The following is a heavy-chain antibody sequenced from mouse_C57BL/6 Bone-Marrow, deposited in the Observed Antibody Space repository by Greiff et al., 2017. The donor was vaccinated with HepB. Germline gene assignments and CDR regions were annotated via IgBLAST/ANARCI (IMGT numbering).Heavy chain of an antibody. V-gene: IGHV1-67*01. CDR3: AGGVLRATEAMDY. CDR2: ISTYYGDA. Sequence: QVHVKQSGPELVRPGVSVKISCKGSGYTFTDYAMHWVKQSHAKSLEWIGVISTYYGDASYNQKFKDKATMTVDKSSSTAYMELARLTSEDSAVYYCAGGVLRATEAMDYWGQGTSVTVSS. D-gene: IGHD1-1*01. J-gene: IGHJ4*01. CDR1: GYTFTDYA.